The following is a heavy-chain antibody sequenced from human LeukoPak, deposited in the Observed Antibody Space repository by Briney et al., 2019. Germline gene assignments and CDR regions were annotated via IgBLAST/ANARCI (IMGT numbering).Heavy chain of an antibody. CDR3: ARVRFGSKGIVVVPALPFDY. CDR1: GYTFTSYD. CDR2: MNPNSGNT. D-gene: IGHD2-2*01. V-gene: IGHV1-8*01. J-gene: IGHJ4*02. Sequence: ASVKVSCKASGYTFTSYDINWVRQATGQGLEWMGWMNPNSGNTGYAQKFQGRVTMTRNTSISTAYMELSSLRSEDTAVYYCARVRFGSKGIVVVPALPFDYWGQGTLVTVSS.